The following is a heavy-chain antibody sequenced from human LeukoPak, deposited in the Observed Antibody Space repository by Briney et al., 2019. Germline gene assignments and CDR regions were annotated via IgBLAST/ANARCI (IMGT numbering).Heavy chain of an antibody. Sequence: ASVKVSCKASGYTFTSYAMNWVRQAPGQGLEWMGWINPNSGGTNYAQKFQGRVTMTRDTSISTAYMELSRLRSDDTAVCYCARDRLKTMVRGVISDYWGQGTLVTVSS. CDR1: GYTFTSYA. V-gene: IGHV1-2*02. CDR2: INPNSGGT. D-gene: IGHD3-10*01. CDR3: ARDRLKTMVRGVISDY. J-gene: IGHJ4*02.